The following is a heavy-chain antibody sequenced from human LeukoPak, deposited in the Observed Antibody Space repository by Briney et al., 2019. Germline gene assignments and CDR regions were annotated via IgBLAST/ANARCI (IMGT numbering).Heavy chain of an antibody. Sequence: ASVTVSFTASGYTFTVYYIHWVRQAPGQGLEWMGRINPDSGDTNYAQKFQGRVSMTRDTSITTAYMELSRLRSDDTAVYYCGRADSKDYWGQGTLVTVSS. D-gene: IGHD3-22*01. J-gene: IGHJ4*02. V-gene: IGHV1-2*06. CDR3: GRADSKDY. CDR2: INPDSGDT. CDR1: GYTFTVYY.